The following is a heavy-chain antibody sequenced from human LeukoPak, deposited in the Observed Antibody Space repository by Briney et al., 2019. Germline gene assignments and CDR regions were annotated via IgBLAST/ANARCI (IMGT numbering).Heavy chain of an antibody. CDR3: AKDGGLWVSAHWGDS. Sequence: GGSLRDSCAASGFTFSSYWMHWVRHAPGKGLVWVSRINSDGSSTSYADSVKGRFTISRDNAKNTLFLQMNSLRAEDTVVYYCAKDGGLWVSAHWGDSWGRGTLVTVSS. D-gene: IGHD7-27*01. CDR2: INSDGSST. V-gene: IGHV3-74*01. J-gene: IGHJ4*02. CDR1: GFTFSSYW.